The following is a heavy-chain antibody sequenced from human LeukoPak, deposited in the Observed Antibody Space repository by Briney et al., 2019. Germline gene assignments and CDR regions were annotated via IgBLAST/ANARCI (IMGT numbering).Heavy chain of an antibody. Sequence: GGSLRLSCAVSGFTFSSYAMNWARQAPGKGLEWVSSIDSSGGYMFYADSVKGRFIISRDNAKDSLYLQMNSLRVEDTAVYYCLRGDRRDYWGQGTLVTVSS. CDR2: IDSSGGYM. CDR1: GFTFSSYA. V-gene: IGHV3-21*06. CDR3: LRGDRRDY. J-gene: IGHJ4*02.